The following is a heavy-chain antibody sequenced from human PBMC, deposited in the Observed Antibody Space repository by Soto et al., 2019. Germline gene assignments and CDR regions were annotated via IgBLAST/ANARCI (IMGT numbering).Heavy chain of an antibody. V-gene: IGHV4-4*02. CDR3: ARTSWEYDYFEY. CDR2: IDDSGST. CDR1: GGSISSTNW. Sequence: QVQLQESGPGLVKPSGPLSPTCGVSGGSISSTNWWSWVRQPPGKGLEWIGEIDDSGSTNYIPSLRSRVTISVERSKNQFCLKLSSVTAAETPGYYCARTSWEYDYFEYWGQGNLVTVSS. J-gene: IGHJ4*02. D-gene: IGHD7-27*01.